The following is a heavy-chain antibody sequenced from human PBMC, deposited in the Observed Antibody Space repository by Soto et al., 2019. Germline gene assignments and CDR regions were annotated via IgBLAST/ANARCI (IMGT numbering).Heavy chain of an antibody. Sequence: GESLKISCKGSGYSFTSYWIGWGRQMPGKGLEGMGIIYPGDSDTRYSPSFQGQVTISPDKSISTAYPQWSSLKASDTAMYYCARSAAAAGPPVDHWGQGTLVTVS. CDR1: GYSFTSYW. D-gene: IGHD6-13*01. CDR2: IYPGDSDT. J-gene: IGHJ4*02. V-gene: IGHV5-51*01. CDR3: ARSAAAAGPPVDH.